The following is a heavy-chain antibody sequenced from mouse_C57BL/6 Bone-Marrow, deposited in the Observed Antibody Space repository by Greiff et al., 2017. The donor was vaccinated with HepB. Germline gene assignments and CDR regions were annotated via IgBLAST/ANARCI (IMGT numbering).Heavy chain of an antibody. CDR3: AREGALLLRFDY. V-gene: IGHV1-81*01. J-gene: IGHJ2*01. Sequence: VMLVESGAELARPGASVKLSCKASGYTFTSYGISWVKQRTGQGLEWIGEIYPRSGNTYYNEKFKGKATLTADKSSSTAYMELRSLTSEDSAVYFCAREGALLLRFDYWGQGTTLTVSS. CDR2: IYPRSGNT. CDR1: GYTFTSYG. D-gene: IGHD1-1*01.